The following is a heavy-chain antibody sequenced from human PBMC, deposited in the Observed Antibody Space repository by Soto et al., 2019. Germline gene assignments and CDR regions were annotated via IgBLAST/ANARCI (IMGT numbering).Heavy chain of an antibody. V-gene: IGHV4-59*08. CDR3: ASTSYGTNWFDP. CDR2: IYYSGST. CDR1: GGSISSYY. Sequence: SETLSLTCTVSGGSISSYYWSWIRQPPGKGLEWIGYIYYSGSTNYNPSLKSRVTISVDTSKNQFSLKLGSVTAADTAVYYCASTSYGTNWFDPWGQGTLVTVSS. J-gene: IGHJ5*02. D-gene: IGHD1-1*01.